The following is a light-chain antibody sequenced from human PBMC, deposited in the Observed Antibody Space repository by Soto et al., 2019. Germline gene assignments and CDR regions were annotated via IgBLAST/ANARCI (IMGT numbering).Light chain of an antibody. CDR3: QQANSFPWT. CDR2: DAS. J-gene: IGKJ1*01. Sequence: DIQMTQSPSTLSASVGDRVTITCRASQSISSWLAWYQQKPGKAPKLLIYDASSLESGVPSRFSGSGSGTDFTLTISNLQPEDFATYYCQQANSFPWTFGQGTKVDI. V-gene: IGKV1-5*01. CDR1: QSISSW.